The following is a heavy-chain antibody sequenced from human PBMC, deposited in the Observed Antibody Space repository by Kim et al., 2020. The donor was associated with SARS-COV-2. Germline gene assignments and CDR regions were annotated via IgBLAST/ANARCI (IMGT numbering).Heavy chain of an antibody. D-gene: IGHD3-9*01. Sequence: GGSLRLSCAASGFTFSSYWMSWVHQAPGKGLEWVANIKQDGSEKYYVDSVKGRFTISRDNAKNSLYLQMNSLRAEDTAVYYCARDVELRYFDWSVYYYGMDVWGQGTTVTVSS. CDR1: GFTFSSYW. J-gene: IGHJ6*02. CDR2: IKQDGSEK. CDR3: ARDVELRYFDWSVYYYGMDV. V-gene: IGHV3-7*03.